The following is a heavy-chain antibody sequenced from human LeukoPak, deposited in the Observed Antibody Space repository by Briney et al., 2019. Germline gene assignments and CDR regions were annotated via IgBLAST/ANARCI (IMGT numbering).Heavy chain of an antibody. Sequence: ASVKVSCKASGYTFTGYYMHWVRQAPGQGLEWMGWINPNSGGTNYAQKFQGRVTMTRDTSISTACMELSRLRSDDTAVYYCARDPAYSSGWYYWGQGTLVTVSS. CDR3: ARDPAYSSGWYY. CDR1: GYTFTGYY. CDR2: INPNSGGT. V-gene: IGHV1-2*02. J-gene: IGHJ4*02. D-gene: IGHD6-19*01.